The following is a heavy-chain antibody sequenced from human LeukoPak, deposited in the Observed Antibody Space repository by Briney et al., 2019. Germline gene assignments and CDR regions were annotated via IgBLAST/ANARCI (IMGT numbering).Heavy chain of an antibody. V-gene: IGHV3-15*01. D-gene: IGHD4-17*01. J-gene: IGHJ3*02. CDR2: IKSKTDGGTT. Sequence: SGGSLRLSCAASGFTFSSYGMHWVRQAPGKGLEWVGRIKSKTDGGTTDYAAPVKGRFTISRDDSKNTLYLQMNSLKTEDTAVYYCTTPDNSRPKLRDYGAAFDIWGQGTMVTVSS. CDR3: TTPDNSRPKLRDYGAAFDI. CDR1: GFTFSSYG.